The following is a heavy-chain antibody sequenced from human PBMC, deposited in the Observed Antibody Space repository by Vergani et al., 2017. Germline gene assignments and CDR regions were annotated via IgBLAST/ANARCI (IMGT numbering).Heavy chain of an antibody. D-gene: IGHD3-16*01. Sequence: QVQLQESGPGLVKPSETLSLTCSVSGYSISRGYYWGWIRQPPGKGLECIATVFHSGSAYYNPSLRRRVTISVETSKNQFSLRLTTPTAADTVVYYCARQFWVSQGVGAFETWGRGTEVSVSS. J-gene: IGHJ3*02. CDR3: ARQFWVSQGVGAFET. CDR1: GYSISRGYY. V-gene: IGHV4-38-2*02. CDR2: VFHSGSA.